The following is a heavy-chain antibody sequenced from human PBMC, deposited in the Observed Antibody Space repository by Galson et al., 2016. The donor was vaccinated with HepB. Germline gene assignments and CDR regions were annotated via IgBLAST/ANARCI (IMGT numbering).Heavy chain of an antibody. CDR1: GFTFSDAW. Sequence: SLRLSCAVSGFTFSDAWMTWIRQVSGKGLEWIGRDKDKTQGVATDYAAPVKDRFSNSRDDSTNTLYLKMSSLQPEDTAVYYCIMGRRGGWDDAFEYWGQGTLVTVSS. J-gene: IGHJ3*01. CDR2: DKDKTQGVAT. CDR3: IMGRRGGWDDAFEY. V-gene: IGHV3-15*01. D-gene: IGHD6-19*01.